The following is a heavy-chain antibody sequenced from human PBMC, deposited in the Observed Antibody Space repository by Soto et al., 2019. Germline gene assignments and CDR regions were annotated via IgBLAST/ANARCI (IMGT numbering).Heavy chain of an antibody. CDR3: ARDAAVAGETDRFDY. D-gene: IGHD6-19*01. CDR2: IYQNGHT. CDR1: SGSIKTDVW. V-gene: IGHV4-4*02. Sequence: SETLSLTCTVSSGSIKTDVWWSWLRRPPGKGLQWIGEIYQNGHTNYNPSLKSRVTMSVDKSKNQFSPMLTSVTAADTAMYYCARDAAVAGETDRFDYWGQGILVTVSS. J-gene: IGHJ4*02.